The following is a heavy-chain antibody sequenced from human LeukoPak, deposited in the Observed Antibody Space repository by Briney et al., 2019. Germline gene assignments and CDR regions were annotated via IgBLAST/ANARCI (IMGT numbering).Heavy chain of an antibody. V-gene: IGHV1-2*02. CDR3: ARGDSGSQDDYFDY. CDR2: INPNSGGT. Sequence: ASVKVSCKASGYTFTGYYMHWVRQAPGQGLEWMGWINPNSGGTNYAQKFQGRVTMTRDTSISTAYMELSRLRPDDTAVYYCARGDSGSQDDYFDYWGQGTLVTVSS. D-gene: IGHD1-26*01. J-gene: IGHJ4*02. CDR1: GYTFTGYY.